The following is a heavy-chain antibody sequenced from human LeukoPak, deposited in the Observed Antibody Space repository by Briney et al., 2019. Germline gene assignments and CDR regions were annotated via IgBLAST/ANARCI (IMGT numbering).Heavy chain of an antibody. CDR2: IYYSGST. Sequence: PSETLSLTCTVSGGSISSYYWSWIRQPPGKGLEWIGYIYYSGSTNYNPSLKSRVTISVDTSKNQYSLKLSSVTAADTAVYYCARHGPVYSSSWYPYSFDYWGQGTLVTVSS. J-gene: IGHJ4*02. CDR1: GGSISSYY. D-gene: IGHD6-13*01. V-gene: IGHV4-59*08. CDR3: ARHGPVYSSSWYPYSFDY.